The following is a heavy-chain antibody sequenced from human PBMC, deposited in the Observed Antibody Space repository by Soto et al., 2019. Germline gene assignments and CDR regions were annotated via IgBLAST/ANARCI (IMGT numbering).Heavy chain of an antibody. CDR1: GFTFSSYG. CDR3: AREFWSGPFDY. CDR2: IWYDGSNK. V-gene: IGHV3-33*01. J-gene: IGHJ4*02. Sequence: GGSLRLSCAASGFTFSSYGMHWVRQAPGKGLEWVAVIWYDGSNKYNADSVKGRFTISRDNSRNTLYLQMNSLRAEDTAVYYCAREFWSGPFDYWGQGTLVTVSS. D-gene: IGHD3-3*01.